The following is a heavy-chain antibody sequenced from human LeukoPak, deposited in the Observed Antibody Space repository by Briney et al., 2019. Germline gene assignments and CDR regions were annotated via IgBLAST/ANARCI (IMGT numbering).Heavy chain of an antibody. CDR1: GYTLTELS. CDR3: ATAAPSFWSGSSTFDY. J-gene: IGHJ4*02. D-gene: IGHD3-3*01. CDR2: FDPEDGET. Sequence: GASVKVSCKVSGYTLTELSMHWVRQAPGKGLEWMGGFDPEDGETIYAQKFQGRVTMTEDTSTDTAYMELSSLRSEDTAVYYCATAAPSFWSGSSTFDYWGQGTLVTVSS. V-gene: IGHV1-24*01.